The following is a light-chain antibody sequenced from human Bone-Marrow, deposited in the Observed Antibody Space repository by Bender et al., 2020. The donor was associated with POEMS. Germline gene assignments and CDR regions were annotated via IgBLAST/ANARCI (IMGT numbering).Light chain of an antibody. Sequence: SYELTQPPSVSVSPGQTARITCSGDALPDQYAYWYQQRPGQAPVLVIYKDSERPSGIPERFSGSSSGTTVTLTISGVQAEDEADYYCQSGDNSGTLIFGGGTKLTVL. CDR1: ALPDQY. V-gene: IGLV3-25*03. CDR2: KDS. J-gene: IGLJ2*01. CDR3: QSGDNSGTLI.